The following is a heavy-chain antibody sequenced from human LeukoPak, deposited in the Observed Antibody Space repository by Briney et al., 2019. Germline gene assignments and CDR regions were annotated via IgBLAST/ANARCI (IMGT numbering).Heavy chain of an antibody. V-gene: IGHV4-4*07. D-gene: IGHD6-13*01. J-gene: IGHJ4*02. CDR1: SGSISSYY. CDR3: ARDSEYSSSWYEAFDY. Sequence: PSETLSLTCTVSSGSISSYYWSWIRQPAGKGLEWIGRIYTSGSTNYNPSLKSRVTMSVDTSKNQFSLKLSSVTAADTAVYYCARDSEYSSSWYEAFDYWGQGTLVTVSS. CDR2: IYTSGST.